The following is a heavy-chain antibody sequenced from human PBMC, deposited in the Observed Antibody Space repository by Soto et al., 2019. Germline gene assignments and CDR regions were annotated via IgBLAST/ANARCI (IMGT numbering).Heavy chain of an antibody. D-gene: IGHD3-22*01. Sequence: GGSMRLSCAASGFTFSLYSMIWVRQAPGKGLEWVASITSSSSYIYYEDSLKGRFTISRDNAKNSLFLQLDSLRAEDTAVYFCVRARSTDSRPDYWGQGTLVTVSS. CDR2: ITSSSSYI. J-gene: IGHJ4*02. V-gene: IGHV3-21*01. CDR3: VRARSTDSRPDY. CDR1: GFTFSLYS.